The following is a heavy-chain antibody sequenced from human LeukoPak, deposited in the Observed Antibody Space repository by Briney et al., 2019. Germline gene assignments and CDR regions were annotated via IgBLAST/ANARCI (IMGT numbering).Heavy chain of an antibody. CDR3: ARGDSGFGGLLSGYYGMDV. D-gene: IGHD3-10*01. CDR1: GLTFSSYA. V-gene: IGHV3-30-3*01. Sequence: GGSLRLSCAASGLTFSSYAMHWVRQAPGKGLEWVAVISYDGSNKYYADSVKGRFTISRDNSKNTLYLQMNSLRAEDTAVYYCARGDSGFGGLLSGYYGMDVWGQGTTVTVSS. CDR2: ISYDGSNK. J-gene: IGHJ6*02.